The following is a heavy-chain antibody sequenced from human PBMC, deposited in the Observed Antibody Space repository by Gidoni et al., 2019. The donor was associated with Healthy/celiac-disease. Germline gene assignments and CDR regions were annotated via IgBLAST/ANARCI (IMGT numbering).Heavy chain of an antibody. Sequence: QVQLVQSGPEVQKPGPSVTVSCKASGSPFTSYAMHWVRQAPGQRLEWMGWINAGNGNTKYSQKFQGRVTITRDTSASTAYMELSSLRSEDTAVYYCARGDYDFWSGYYDYFDYWGQGTLVTVSS. D-gene: IGHD3-3*01. CDR1: GSPFTSYA. V-gene: IGHV1-3*01. CDR3: ARGDYDFWSGYYDYFDY. J-gene: IGHJ4*02. CDR2: INAGNGNT.